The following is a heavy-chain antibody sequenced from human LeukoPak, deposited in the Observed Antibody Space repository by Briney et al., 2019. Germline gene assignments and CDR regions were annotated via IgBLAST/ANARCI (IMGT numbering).Heavy chain of an antibody. J-gene: IGHJ6*01. D-gene: IGHD4-11*01. CDR3: VKPLQRYYYCGMDV. Sequence: GGFLRLSRAASGFTFSSYSMRWVRQAPGKGLEWVAVISYDGSNKYYADSVKGRFTISRDNSKNTLNLQMNSLRAEKTAVYYCVKPLQRYYYCGMDVWGQGTTGTVSS. V-gene: IGHV3-30-3*02. CDR2: ISYDGSNK. CDR1: GFTFSSYS.